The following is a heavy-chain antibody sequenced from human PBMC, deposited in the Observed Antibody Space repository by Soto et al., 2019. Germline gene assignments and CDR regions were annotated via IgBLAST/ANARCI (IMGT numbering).Heavy chain of an antibody. CDR1: GDSVSSNSAG. Sequence: SQTLALTCVISGDSVSSNSAGWNWIRQSPSRGLEWLGRTYYKSKWNNDYALSVKSRITINPDTSKNQFSLHLYSVTPEDTAVYYCTGITWFRGMDVWGQGTPVTVSS. CDR2: TYYKSKWNN. CDR3: TGITWFRGMDV. V-gene: IGHV6-1*01. J-gene: IGHJ6*02. D-gene: IGHD3-10*01.